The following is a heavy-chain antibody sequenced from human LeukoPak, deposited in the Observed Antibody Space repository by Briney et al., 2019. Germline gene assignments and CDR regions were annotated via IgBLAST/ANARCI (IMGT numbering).Heavy chain of an antibody. V-gene: IGHV3-21*01. CDR1: GFTCSSYS. CDR2: ISSSSSYI. D-gene: IGHD2-15*01. Sequence: GGSLRLSCAASGFTCSSYSMNWVRQAPGKGLEWVSSISSSSSYIYYADSVKGRFTISRDNAKNSLYLQMNSLRAEDTAVYYCARLLAAPNYYYGMDVWGKGTTVTVSS. J-gene: IGHJ6*04. CDR3: ARLLAAPNYYYGMDV.